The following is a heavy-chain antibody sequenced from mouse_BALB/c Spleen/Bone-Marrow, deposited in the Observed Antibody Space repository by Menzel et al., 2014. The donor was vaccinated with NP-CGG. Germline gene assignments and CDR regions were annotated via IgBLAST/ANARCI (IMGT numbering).Heavy chain of an antibody. CDR2: IRNKANGYTT. D-gene: IGHD2-12*01. CDR1: GFTFTDYY. V-gene: IGHV7-3*02. CDR3: ARNYDGAMDY. Sequence: EVQVVESGGGLVQPGGSLRPSCATSGFTFTDYYMSWVRQPPGKALEWLGFIRNKANGYTTEYSASVKGRFTISRDNSQSILYLQMNTLRAEDSATYYCARNYDGAMDYWGQGTSVTVSS. J-gene: IGHJ4*01.